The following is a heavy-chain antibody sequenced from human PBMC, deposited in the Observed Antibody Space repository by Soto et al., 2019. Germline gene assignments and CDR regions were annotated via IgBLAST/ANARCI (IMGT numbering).Heavy chain of an antibody. D-gene: IGHD3-3*01. CDR3: ASALGWSASPAYDTFDI. Sequence: GGALRLSCAASGFTFSSYAMSWGRQAPGKGLEWVSAISGSGGSTYYTDSVKGRFTISRDNSKNTLYLQMNSLRAEDSAVYYCASALGWSASPAYDTFDIWGQGTMVNGS. J-gene: IGHJ3*02. V-gene: IGHV3-23*01. CDR2: ISGSGGST. CDR1: GFTFSSYA.